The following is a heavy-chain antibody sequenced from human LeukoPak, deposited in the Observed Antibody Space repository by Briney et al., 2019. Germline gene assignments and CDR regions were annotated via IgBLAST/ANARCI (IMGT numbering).Heavy chain of an antibody. D-gene: IGHD1-26*01. CDR3: ARHHSGSYYYDWYFDL. V-gene: IGHV5-51*01. J-gene: IGHJ2*01. CDR1: GYSFNTYW. CDR2: IYPGDSDT. Sequence: GESLKISCKGSGYSFNTYWIGWVRQMPGKGLEWMGIIYPGDSDTRYSPSFQGQVTISADKSISTAYLQWSSLKASDTAMYYCARHHSGSYYYDWYFDLWGRGTLVTVSS.